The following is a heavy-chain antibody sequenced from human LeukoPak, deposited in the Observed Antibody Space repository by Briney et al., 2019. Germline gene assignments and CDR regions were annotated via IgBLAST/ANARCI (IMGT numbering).Heavy chain of an antibody. D-gene: IGHD4-17*01. V-gene: IGHV3-64D*09. J-gene: IGHJ3*02. CDR3: VKGTLTTVTTEAFDI. CDR1: GFTFSSYA. CDR2: ISSNGGRT. Sequence: GGSLRLSCSGSGFTFSSYAMHWVCQAPGRGLEYVSAISSNGGRTYYADSVKGRFTISRDNSKNTLYLQLSSLRAEDTAVYYCVKGTLTTVTTEAFDIWGQGTLVTVSS.